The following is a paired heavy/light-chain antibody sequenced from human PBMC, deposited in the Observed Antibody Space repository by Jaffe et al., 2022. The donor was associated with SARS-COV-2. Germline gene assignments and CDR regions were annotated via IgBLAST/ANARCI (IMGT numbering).Light chain of an antibody. J-gene: IGLJ3*02. Sequence: QSALTQPASVSGSPGQSITISCTGTSSDVGDSNYVSWYQQHPGKAPKLMIYDVSNRPSGVSNRFSGSKSGNTASLTISGLQAEDEADYYCSSYTSSTAVVFGGGTKLTVL. CDR3: SSYTSSTAVV. CDR1: SSDVGDSNY. V-gene: IGLV2-14*03. CDR2: DVS.
Heavy chain of an antibody. CDR1: GYTLTSYY. Sequence: QVQLVQSGAEVKKPGASVKVSCRASGYTLTSYYLHWVRQAPGQGLEWMGVINPSDGSTSSAQKFQGRVTMTRDTSTSTVFMDLSNLRSEDTAVYYCARGGCGGDCSYAYYYYGMDVWGQGTTVTVSS. D-gene: IGHD2-21*02. CDR2: INPSDGST. J-gene: IGHJ6*02. V-gene: IGHV1-46*01. CDR3: ARGGCGGDCSYAYYYYGMDV.